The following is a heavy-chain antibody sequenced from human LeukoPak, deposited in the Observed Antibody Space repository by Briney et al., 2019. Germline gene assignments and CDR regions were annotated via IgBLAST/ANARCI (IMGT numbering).Heavy chain of an antibody. Sequence: ASVKVSCKASGYTFTSYYMHWVRQAPGQGLEWMGIINPSGGSTSYAQKFQGRVTMTRDMSTSTVYMELSSLRSEDTAVYYCARDHEYSYGHLKGEIDYWGQGTLVTVSS. D-gene: IGHD5-18*01. V-gene: IGHV1-46*01. CDR2: INPSGGST. CDR1: GYTFTSYY. CDR3: ARDHEYSYGHLKGEIDY. J-gene: IGHJ4*02.